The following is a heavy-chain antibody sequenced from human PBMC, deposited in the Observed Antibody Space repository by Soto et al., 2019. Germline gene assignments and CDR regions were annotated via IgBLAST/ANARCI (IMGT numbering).Heavy chain of an antibody. D-gene: IGHD3-3*01. J-gene: IGHJ4*02. Sequence: QVQLVQSGAEVKKPGASVKVSCKASGYTFTTYAMHWVRQAPGQRLEWMGWINAGDGNTKYLQKFQGRVTITGDTSASTAHMELSSLRSEDTAVYYCARGLVPGALDYWGQGTLVTISS. V-gene: IGHV1-3*01. CDR3: ARGLVPGALDY. CDR2: INAGDGNT. CDR1: GYTFTTYA.